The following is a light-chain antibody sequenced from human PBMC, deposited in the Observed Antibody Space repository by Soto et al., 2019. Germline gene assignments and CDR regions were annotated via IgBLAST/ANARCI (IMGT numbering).Light chain of an antibody. CDR2: EVS. CDR1: SSDVGGYNY. J-gene: IGLJ2*01. CDR3: SSSSSTPL. Sequence: QSALTQPASVSGSPGQSITISCTGTSSDVGGYNYVSWYQQHPGKAPKLMIYEVSNRPSGVSNRFSGSKSGNTASLTISGLQAEDEADYYCSSSSSTPLFGGGTQLTVL. V-gene: IGLV2-14*01.